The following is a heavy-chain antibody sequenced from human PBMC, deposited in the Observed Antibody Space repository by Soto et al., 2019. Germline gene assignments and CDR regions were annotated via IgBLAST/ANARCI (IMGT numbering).Heavy chain of an antibody. CDR1: GFTFSSYA. CDR3: GRCSSTSCHLGSDY. CDR2: ISYDGSNK. D-gene: IGHD2-2*01. Sequence: QVQLVESGGGVVQPVRSLRLSCAASGFTFSSYAMNWVRQAPGKGLEWVALISYDGSNKYYADSVKGRFTISRDSSENTLYLQMNTLRAADTAVYYCGRCSSTSCHLGSDYWGQGTLVTVSS. V-gene: IGHV3-30-3*01. J-gene: IGHJ4*02.